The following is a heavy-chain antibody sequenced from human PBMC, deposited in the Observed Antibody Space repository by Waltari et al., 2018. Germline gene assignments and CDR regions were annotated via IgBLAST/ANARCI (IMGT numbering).Heavy chain of an antibody. CDR1: GFTFSTNW. CDR2: IVPDGSRN. V-gene: IGHV3-7*01. J-gene: IGHJ4*02. Sequence: EVQLMESGGGLVQPGGSLRLSCAASGFTFSTNWMGWGRQAPGKVLEWVANIVPDGSRNNYVDSVKGRFTISRDNAKNSLSLQMNSLGVEDTAVYYCARGDSSGWLFDYWGQGTLVTVSS. D-gene: IGHD6-19*01. CDR3: ARGDSSGWLFDY.